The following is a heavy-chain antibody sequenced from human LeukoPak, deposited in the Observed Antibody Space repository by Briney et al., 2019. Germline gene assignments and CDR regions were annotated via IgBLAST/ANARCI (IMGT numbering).Heavy chain of an antibody. J-gene: IGHJ6*02. CDR1: GYTFTSYD. CDR2: MNPNSGNT. D-gene: IGHD6-19*01. CDR3: ARDNVAGHGMDV. V-gene: IGHV1-8*01. Sequence: GASVKVSCKASGYTFTSYDINWVRQATGQGLEWMGWMNPNSGNTGYAQKFQGRVTMTRNTSISTAYMELSSLRSEDTAVYYCARDNVAGHGMDVWGQGTTVTVSS.